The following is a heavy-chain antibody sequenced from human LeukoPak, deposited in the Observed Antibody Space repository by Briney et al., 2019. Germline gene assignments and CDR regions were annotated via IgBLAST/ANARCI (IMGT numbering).Heavy chain of an antibody. CDR3: ARHDAGIAARPFDN. D-gene: IGHD6-6*01. CDR2: IYYSGST. J-gene: IGHJ4*02. V-gene: IGHV4-59*08. CDR1: GGSISSYY. Sequence: SETLSLTCTVSGGSISSYYWSWVRQPPGKGLEWIGYIYYSGSTNYNPSLKSRITISVDTSKNQFSLKLSSVTAADTAVYYCARHDAGIAARPFDNWGQGTLVTVSS.